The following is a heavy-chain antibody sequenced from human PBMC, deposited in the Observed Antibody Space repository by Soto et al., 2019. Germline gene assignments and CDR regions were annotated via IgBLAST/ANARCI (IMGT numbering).Heavy chain of an antibody. CDR3: AKAPRRQSSGWFSHSRYSYLGYFDY. CDR1: GFTFSSYA. J-gene: IGHJ4*02. CDR2: ISGSGGST. Sequence: PGGSLRLSCAASGFTFSSYAMSWVRQAPGKGLEWVSAISGSGGSTYYADSVKGRFTISRDNSKNTLYLQMNSLRAEDTAVYYCAKAPRRQSSGWFSHSRYSYLGYFDYWGQGTRVTVSS. D-gene: IGHD6-19*01. V-gene: IGHV3-23*01.